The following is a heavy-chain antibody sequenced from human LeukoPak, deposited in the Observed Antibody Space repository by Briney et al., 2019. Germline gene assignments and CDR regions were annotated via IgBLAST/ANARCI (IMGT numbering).Heavy chain of an antibody. Sequence: SETLSLTCTVSGYSISSGYYWGWIRQPPGKGLEWIGSIYHSGSTYYNASLQSRVTISIDTSKNQFSLRLNSVTAADTAMYYCAKSGGYGLIDCWGQGTLVTVSS. CDR1: GYSISSGYY. CDR2: IYHSGST. V-gene: IGHV4-38-2*02. J-gene: IGHJ4*02. CDR3: AKSGGYGLIDC. D-gene: IGHD1-26*01.